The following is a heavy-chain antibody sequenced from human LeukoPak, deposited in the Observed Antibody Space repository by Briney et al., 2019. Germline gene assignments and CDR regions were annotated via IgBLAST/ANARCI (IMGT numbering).Heavy chain of an antibody. CDR3: AKSHSVVTRGYFDY. CDR2: ISDRGGST. D-gene: IGHD2-2*01. V-gene: IGHV3-23*01. Sequence: GGSLRLSCAASGFTFSGFAMSWVRQAPGKGLEWLSTISDRGGSTYYADSVRGRFTISRDNSKDTLYVQMNRLRAEDAAVYYCAKSHSVVTRGYFDYWGQGARVTVSS. J-gene: IGHJ4*02. CDR1: GFTFSGFA.